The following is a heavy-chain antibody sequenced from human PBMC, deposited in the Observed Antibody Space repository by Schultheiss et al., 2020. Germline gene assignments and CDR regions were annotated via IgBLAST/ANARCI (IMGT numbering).Heavy chain of an antibody. J-gene: IGHJ4*02. CDR2: IYYSGST. CDR1: GGSISSYY. Sequence: SETLSLTCTVSGGSISSYYWSWIRQPPGKGLEWIGYIYYSGSTYYNPSLKSRVTISVDTSKNQFSLQQNSVTHDDTTVCLCARTSRGLRGSTAALGGQETLVNVSS. CDR3: ARTSRGLRGSTAAL. V-gene: IGHV4-59*08. D-gene: IGHD6-13*01.